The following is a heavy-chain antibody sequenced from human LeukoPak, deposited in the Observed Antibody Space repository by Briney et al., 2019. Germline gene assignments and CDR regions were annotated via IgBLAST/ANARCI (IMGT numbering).Heavy chain of an antibody. CDR2: ISSSSSAI. V-gene: IGHV3-48*04. D-gene: IGHD4-23*01. J-gene: IGHJ6*02. CDR1: GFTFSAYT. CDR3: AKLRYYGMDV. Sequence: SGGSLRPSCAASGFTFSAYTMNWVRQAPGKGLEWVSYISSSSSAIYYADSVKGRFTMSRDNAKNSLYLQMNSLRAEDTAVYYCAKLRYYGMDVWGQGTTVTVSS.